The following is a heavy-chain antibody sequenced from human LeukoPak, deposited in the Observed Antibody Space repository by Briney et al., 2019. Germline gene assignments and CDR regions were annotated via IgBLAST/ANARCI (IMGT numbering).Heavy chain of an antibody. CDR3: ARLLVYNSGGEAFDH. J-gene: IGHJ4*02. CDR2: IKQDGSEK. V-gene: IGHV3-7*01. CDR1: GFNFSRYW. D-gene: IGHD1-20*01. Sequence: SGGSLRLSCAACGFNFSRYWMRWVRQAPGKGLEWVANIKQDGSEKYYVDSVKGRFIISRDNAKNSLYLQMNSLRAEDTAVYYCARLLVYNSGGEAFDHWGQGTLVTVSS.